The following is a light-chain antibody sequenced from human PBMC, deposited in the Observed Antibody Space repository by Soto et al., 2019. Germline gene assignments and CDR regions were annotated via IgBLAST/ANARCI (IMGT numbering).Light chain of an antibody. CDR3: QQSYSTPRLFT. J-gene: IGKJ2*01. V-gene: IGKV1-39*01. CDR2: AAS. CDR1: QSISSY. Sequence: DIQMTQSPSSLSASVGDRVTITCRASQSISSYLNWYQQKPGKAPKLLIYAASSLQSGVPSRFSGSGSGTDFTLTISSLQPEDSATYYCQQSYSTPRLFTFGQGTNLEI.